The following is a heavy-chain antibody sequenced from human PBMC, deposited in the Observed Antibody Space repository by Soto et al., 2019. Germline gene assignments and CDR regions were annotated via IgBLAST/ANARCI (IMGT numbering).Heavy chain of an antibody. CDR2: IYFSGST. Sequence: SETLSLTCTVSGGSISSSSYYWGWIRQPPGKGLEWIGSIYFSGSTSYNPSPKQRATISVDTSKNQFSLKLSSVTAADTPVYYYAKGWYYDFWSGYYAQGNYRNHYYYYFGMAFWGQGTRVTVAS. V-gene: IGHV4-39*01. J-gene: IGHJ6*02. D-gene: IGHD3-3*01. CDR1: GGSISSSSYY. CDR3: AKGWYYDFWSGYYAQGNYRNHYYYYFGMAF.